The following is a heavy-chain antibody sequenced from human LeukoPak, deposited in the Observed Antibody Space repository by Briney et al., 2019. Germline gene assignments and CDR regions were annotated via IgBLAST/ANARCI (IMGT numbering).Heavy chain of an antibody. CDR3: ARSMLMTTVPHENYYYYMDV. Sequence: SETPSLTCTVSGGSISSYYWSWIRQPPGKGLEWIGYIYYSGSTNYNPSLKSRVTISVDTSKNQFSLKLSSVTAADTAVYYCARSMLMTTVPHENYYYYMDVWGKGTTVTVSS. J-gene: IGHJ6*03. CDR1: GGSISSYY. D-gene: IGHD4-17*01. V-gene: IGHV4-59*01. CDR2: IYYSGST.